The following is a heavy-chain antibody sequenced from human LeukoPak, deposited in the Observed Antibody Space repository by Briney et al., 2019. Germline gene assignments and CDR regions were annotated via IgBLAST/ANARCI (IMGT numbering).Heavy chain of an antibody. CDR1: GGTFSSYA. CDR3: AREGLTYYYDSSGYSDEPLFDY. D-gene: IGHD3-22*01. J-gene: IGHJ4*02. V-gene: IGHV1-69*05. CDR2: SIPIFGTA. Sequence: GSSVKVSCKASGGTFSSYAISWVRQAPGQGLEWMGGSIPIFGTANYAQKFQGRVTITTDESTSTAYMELSSLRSEDTAVYYCAREGLTYYYDSSGYSDEPLFDYWGQGTLVTVSS.